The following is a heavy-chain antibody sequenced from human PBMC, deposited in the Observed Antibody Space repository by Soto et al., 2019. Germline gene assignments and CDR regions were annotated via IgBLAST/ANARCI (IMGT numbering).Heavy chain of an antibody. D-gene: IGHD2-21*02. CDR2: IIPIFGTA. V-gene: IGHV1-69*13. CDR1: GGTFSSYA. CDR3: ARDPQGDPDAFDI. Sequence: EASVKVSCKASGGTFSSYAISWVRQAPGQGLEWMGGIIPIFGTANYAQKFQGRVTITADESTSTAYMELSSLRSEDTAVYYCARDPQGDPDAFDIWGQGTMVTVSS. J-gene: IGHJ3*02.